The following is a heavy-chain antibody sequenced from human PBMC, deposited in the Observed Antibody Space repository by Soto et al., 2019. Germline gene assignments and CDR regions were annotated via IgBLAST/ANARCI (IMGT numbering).Heavy chain of an antibody. Sequence: SVKVSCKASGGTFSTHAIIWVRQAPGHGLEWMGGIVPISGTTYYTQKFQGRVTITADEPTSTAIMGLSSLKSDDTAVFYCARGYCSGGNCYSGMDVWGQGTMVTVSS. V-gene: IGHV1-69*13. CDR1: GGTFSTHA. CDR3: ARGYCSGGNCYSGMDV. J-gene: IGHJ6*02. D-gene: IGHD2-15*01. CDR2: IVPISGTT.